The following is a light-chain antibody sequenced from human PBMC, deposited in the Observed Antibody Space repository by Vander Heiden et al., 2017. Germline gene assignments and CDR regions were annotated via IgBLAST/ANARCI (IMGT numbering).Light chain of an antibody. CDR3: GTWDSSLSAYV. CDR1: SSTIGKNY. J-gene: IGLJ1*01. CDR2: DNK. Sequence: QSVLTLPPSVSAAPGQKVTISCSGGSSTIGKNYVSWYQQLPGTAPKLLIYDNKKRPSGIPDRFSASKSGTSATLGITGLQTGDEADYYCGTWDSSLSAYVFGTGTKVTAL. V-gene: IGLV1-51*01.